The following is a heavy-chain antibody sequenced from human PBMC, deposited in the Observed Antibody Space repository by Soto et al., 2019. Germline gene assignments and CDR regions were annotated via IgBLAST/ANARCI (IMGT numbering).Heavy chain of an antibody. Sequence: PGGSLRLSCAASGFTFSSYSMNWVRQAPGKGLEWVSSISSSSSYIYYADSVKGRFTISRDNAKNSLYLQMNSLRAEDTAVYYCAKDTEAWAPAADLDPWGQGTLVTVSS. CDR3: AKDTEAWAPAADLDP. V-gene: IGHV3-21*01. CDR2: ISSSSSYI. D-gene: IGHD6-13*01. J-gene: IGHJ5*02. CDR1: GFTFSSYS.